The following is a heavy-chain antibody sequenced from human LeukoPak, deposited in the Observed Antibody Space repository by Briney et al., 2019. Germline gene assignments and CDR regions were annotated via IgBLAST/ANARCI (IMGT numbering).Heavy chain of an antibody. V-gene: IGHV4-59*11. CDR1: GVSISRHY. D-gene: IGHD3-9*01. CDR3: ARGRIRYFDYYYGMDV. CDR2: AYYKGST. J-gene: IGHJ6*02. Sequence: TSETLSLTCTVSGVSISRHYWSWIRQPPGKGLEWIGYAYYKGSTNSNPSLRSRVTISVDTSKNQFSLKLRSVTAADTAVYYCARGRIRYFDYYYGMDVWGQGTTVTVSS.